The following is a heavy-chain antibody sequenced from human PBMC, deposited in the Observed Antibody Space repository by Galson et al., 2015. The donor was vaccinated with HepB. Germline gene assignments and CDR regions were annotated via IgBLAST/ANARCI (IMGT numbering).Heavy chain of an antibody. J-gene: IGHJ4*02. D-gene: IGHD2-15*01. CDR2: IYSGGHA. Sequence: LRLSCAVSGLTVSKSYVSWVRQAPGKGLEWLSVIYSGGHAFYADSVQGRFTISRDTSKNTVYLQMRSLRAEDTAVYYCASPFCIGGNCYPLWYWGQGTLVTVSS. CDR3: ASPFCIGGNCYPLWY. V-gene: IGHV3-53*01. CDR1: GLTVSKSY.